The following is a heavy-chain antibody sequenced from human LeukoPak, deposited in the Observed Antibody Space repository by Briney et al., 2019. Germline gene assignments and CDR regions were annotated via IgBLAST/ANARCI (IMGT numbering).Heavy chain of an antibody. J-gene: IGHJ6*02. D-gene: IGHD2-2*01. Sequence: ASVTVSCKASGYTFTGYYMHWVRQAPGQGLEWMGWINPNSGGTNYAQKFQGRVTMTRDTSISTAYMELSRLRSDDTAVYYCARVVVVPAAIFGRYGMDVWGQGTTVTVSS. CDR3: ARVVVVPAAIFGRYGMDV. CDR2: INPNSGGT. CDR1: GYTFTGYY. V-gene: IGHV1-2*02.